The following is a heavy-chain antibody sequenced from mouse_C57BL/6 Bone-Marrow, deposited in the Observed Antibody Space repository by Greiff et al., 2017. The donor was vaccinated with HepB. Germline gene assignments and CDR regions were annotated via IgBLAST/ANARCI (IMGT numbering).Heavy chain of an antibody. CDR1: GYTFTSYW. CDR3: ASPYDYDEGWFAY. CDR2: INPSSGYT. D-gene: IGHD2-4*01. V-gene: IGHV1-7*01. Sequence: VKLVESGAELAKPGASVKLSCKASGYTFTSYWMHWVKQRPGQGLEWIGYINPSSGYTKYNQKFKDKATLTADKSSSTAYMQLSSLTYEDSAVYYCASPYDYDEGWFAYWGQGTLVTVSA. J-gene: IGHJ3*01.